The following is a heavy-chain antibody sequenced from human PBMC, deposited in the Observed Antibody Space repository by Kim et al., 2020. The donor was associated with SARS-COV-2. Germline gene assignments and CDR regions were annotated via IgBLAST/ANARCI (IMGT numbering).Heavy chain of an antibody. CDR1: GGSISSYY. Sequence: SETLSLTCTVSGGSISSYYWSWIRQPPGKGLEWIGYIYYSGSTNYNPSLKSRVTISVDTSKNQFSLKLSSVTAADTAVYYCARGDDILTGPPNWFDPWGQGTLVTVSS. D-gene: IGHD3-9*01. CDR3: ARGDDILTGPPNWFDP. CDR2: IYYSGST. J-gene: IGHJ5*02. V-gene: IGHV4-59*01.